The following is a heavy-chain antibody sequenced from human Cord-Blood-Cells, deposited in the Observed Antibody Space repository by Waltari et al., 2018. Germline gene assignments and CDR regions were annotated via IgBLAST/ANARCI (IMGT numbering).Heavy chain of an antibody. CDR2: INPSGGST. V-gene: IGHV1-46*01. CDR1: GYTFTSDY. Sequence: QVQLVQSGAEVKKPGASVKVSCTASGYTFTSDYMHGVRQAPGQGLEWMGIINPSGGSTSYAQKFQGRVTMTRDTSTSTVYMELSSLRSEDTAVYYCARGFSDYWYFDLWGRGTLVTVSS. CDR3: ARGFSDYWYFDL. J-gene: IGHJ2*01. D-gene: IGHD3-10*01.